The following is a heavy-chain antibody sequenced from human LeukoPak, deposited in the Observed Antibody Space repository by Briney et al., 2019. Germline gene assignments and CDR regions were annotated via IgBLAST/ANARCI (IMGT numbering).Heavy chain of an antibody. CDR1: GGTFCSYA. Sequence: ASVKVSCKASGGTFCSYAISWVRQAPGQGLEWMGGIIPLFGTANYAQTFQGRVTITTDESTSTAYMELSSLRSEDTAVYYCAKDDPTGSYLWGQGTLVTVSS. D-gene: IGHD3-10*01. CDR3: AKDDPTGSYL. V-gene: IGHV1-69*05. J-gene: IGHJ4*02. CDR2: IIPLFGTA.